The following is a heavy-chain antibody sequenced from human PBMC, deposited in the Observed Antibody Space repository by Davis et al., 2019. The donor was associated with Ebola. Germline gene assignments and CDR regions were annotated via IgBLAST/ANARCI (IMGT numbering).Heavy chain of an antibody. CDR3: ARGGSSYT. CDR1: GFTFTSYG. V-gene: IGHV7-4-1*02. D-gene: IGHD6-13*01. Sequence: GGSLRLSCAASGFTFTSYGISWVRQAPGQGLEWMGWINTNTGNPTYAQGFTGRFVFSLDTSVSTAYLQISSLKAEDTAVYYCARGGSSYTWGQGTLVTVSS. CDR2: INTNTGNP. J-gene: IGHJ5*02.